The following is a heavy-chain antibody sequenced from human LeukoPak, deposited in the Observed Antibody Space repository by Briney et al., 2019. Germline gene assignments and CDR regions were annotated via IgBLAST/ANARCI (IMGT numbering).Heavy chain of an antibody. J-gene: IGHJ4*02. D-gene: IGHD1-26*01. CDR1: GFTFSSYG. Sequence: PGGSLRLSCAASGFTFSSYGLHWVRQAPGKGLEWVAVISYDGSDKYYADSVKGRFTISRDNSKNTLYLQMNSLRAEDTAVYYCAKDLLGIVPNDYWGQGPLVPVSS. V-gene: IGHV3-30*18. CDR2: ISYDGSDK. CDR3: AKDLLGIVPNDY.